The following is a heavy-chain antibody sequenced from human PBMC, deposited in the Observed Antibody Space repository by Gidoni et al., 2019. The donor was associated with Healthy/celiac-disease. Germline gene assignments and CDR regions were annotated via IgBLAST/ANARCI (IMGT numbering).Heavy chain of an antibody. V-gene: IGHV5-51*01. D-gene: IGHD6-13*01. CDR2: IYPGDSDT. J-gene: IGHJ5*02. CDR3: ARLDSSSWRHNWFDP. Sequence: EVQLVQSGAEVTKPGESLKISCKVSVYSFTSYWIGWVRQMPGKGLEWMGIIYPGDSDTRYSPSFQGQVTISADKSISTAYLQWSSLKASDTAMYYCARLDSSSWRHNWFDPWGQGTLVTVSS. CDR1: VYSFTSYW.